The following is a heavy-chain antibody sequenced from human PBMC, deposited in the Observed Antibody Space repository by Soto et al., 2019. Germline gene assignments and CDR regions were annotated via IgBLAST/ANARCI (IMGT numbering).Heavy chain of an antibody. J-gene: IGHJ4*02. V-gene: IGHV6-1*01. CDR1: GDSVSSNSAA. CDR3: ARDRAYSGSYRHFDY. CDR2: TYYRSKWYN. Sequence: SQXLSLTCSISGDSVSSNSAAWNWSRQSPSRGLEWLGRTYYRSKWYNDYAVSVKSRITINPDTSKNQFSLQLNSVTPEDTAAYYCARDRAYSGSYRHFDYWGQGTLVTVSS. D-gene: IGHD1-26*01.